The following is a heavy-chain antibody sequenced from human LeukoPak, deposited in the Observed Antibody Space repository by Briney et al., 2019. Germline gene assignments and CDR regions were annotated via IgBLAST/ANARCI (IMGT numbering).Heavy chain of an antibody. CDR3: ARVRSYDPKRKVFDY. V-gene: IGHV3-53*01. CDR1: GFTFSTYS. D-gene: IGHD3-3*01. CDR2: IYNSGST. J-gene: IGHJ4*02. Sequence: GGSLRLSCAASGFTFSTYSMNWVRQAPGKGLEWVSIIYNSGSTYYADSVKGRFTISRDNSKNTLFLQMNSLRAEDTAVYYCARVRSYDPKRKVFDYWGQGTLVTVSS.